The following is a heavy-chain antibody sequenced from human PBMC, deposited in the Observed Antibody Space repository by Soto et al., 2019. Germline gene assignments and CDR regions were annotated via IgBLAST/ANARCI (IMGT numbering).Heavy chain of an antibody. CDR1: GFTFSSYA. Sequence: VGSLRLSCAASGFTFSSYAMSWVRQAPGKGLEWVSAISGSGGSTYYADSVKGRFTISRDNSKNTLYLQMNSLRAEDTAVYYCAKVIGDYLDYYYYGMDVWGQGTTVTVSS. CDR3: AKVIGDYLDYYYYGMDV. CDR2: ISGSGGST. V-gene: IGHV3-23*01. D-gene: IGHD4-17*01. J-gene: IGHJ6*02.